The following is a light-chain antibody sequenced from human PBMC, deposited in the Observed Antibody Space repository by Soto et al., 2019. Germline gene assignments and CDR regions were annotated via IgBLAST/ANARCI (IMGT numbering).Light chain of an antibody. Sequence: QAVVTQPPSVSGAPGQRVTISCTGSSSNIGAGYDVHWYQQLPGTAPKLLIYGNNNRPSGVPDRFSGSKSGTSASLAITGLQAEDEADYYCQSYDTSLSGYVIFGRGTKVTVL. CDR1: SSNIGAGYD. CDR2: GNN. V-gene: IGLV1-40*01. J-gene: IGLJ2*01. CDR3: QSYDTSLSGYVI.